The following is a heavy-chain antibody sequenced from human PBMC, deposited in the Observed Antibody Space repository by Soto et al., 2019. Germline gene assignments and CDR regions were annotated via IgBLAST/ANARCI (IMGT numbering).Heavy chain of an antibody. D-gene: IGHD2-21*01. V-gene: IGHV5-10-1*01. CDR2: VDPKDSYT. Sequence: PGESLKISCKGSGFTFTSYWINWVRQMPGKGLEWMGRVDPKDSYTNYSPSFQGHVTISPDKSVSTAYLKWSSLKASDTAIYYCPRHTSRGGSYPFDYWGQGTLVTFSS. CDR3: PRHTSRGGSYPFDY. CDR1: GFTFTSYW. J-gene: IGHJ4*02.